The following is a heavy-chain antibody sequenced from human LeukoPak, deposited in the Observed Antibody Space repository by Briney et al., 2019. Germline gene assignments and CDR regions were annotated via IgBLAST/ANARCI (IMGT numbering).Heavy chain of an antibody. CDR1: GFTFSSHA. J-gene: IGHJ6*04. D-gene: IGHD3-10*01. CDR2: ISYDGSNK. CDR3: ASPRGGYGSGSYYFYYGMDV. Sequence: PGRSLRLSCAASGFTFSSHAMHWVRQAPGKGLEWVAVISYDGSNKYYADSVKGRFTISRDNSKNTLYLQMNSLRAEDTAVYYRASPRGGYGSGSYYFYYGMDVWGKGTTVTVSS. V-gene: IGHV3-30*04.